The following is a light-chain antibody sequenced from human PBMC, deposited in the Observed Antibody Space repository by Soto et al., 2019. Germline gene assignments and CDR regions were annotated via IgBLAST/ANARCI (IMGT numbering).Light chain of an antibody. CDR2: DAS. Sequence: EIVLTQSPATLSLSPGESATLSCRATRSVSSSLAWYQQNPGQAPSLLIYDASSRPTDIPARFSGSGSGTDFTLTISSLEPEDFALYYCQQRSNWPITFGQGTRLEI. J-gene: IGKJ5*01. V-gene: IGKV3-11*01. CDR3: QQRSNWPIT. CDR1: RSVSSS.